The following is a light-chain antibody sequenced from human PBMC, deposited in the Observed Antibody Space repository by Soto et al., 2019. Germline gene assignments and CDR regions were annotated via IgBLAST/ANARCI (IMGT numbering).Light chain of an antibody. CDR3: QKYTNVPT. CDR1: QGISNY. CDR2: AAS. V-gene: IGKV1-27*01. J-gene: IGKJ4*01. Sequence: DIQMTQSPSSLSASVGDRVTITCQASQGISNYLAWYQQIPGKVPKLLISAASTLQSGVPSRFSGSGSGTDFTLTISSLQPEDVATYYCQKYTNVPTFGGGTKVEIK.